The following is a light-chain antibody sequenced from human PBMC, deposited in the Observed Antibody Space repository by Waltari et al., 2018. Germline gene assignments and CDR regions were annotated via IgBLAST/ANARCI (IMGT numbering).Light chain of an antibody. CDR2: DVD. J-gene: IGLJ3*02. V-gene: IGLV2-14*03. CDR3: SSYTDSRTGV. CDR1: SSDIGGYNY. Sequence: QSALTQPTSVSGSPGQSITIDCAGTSSDIGGYNYVAWYQQHPGRVPKLLIYDVDTRPSGISDRFSGSKSGNTASLTISGLQAEDEADYFCSSYTDSRTGVFGGGTKLTVL.